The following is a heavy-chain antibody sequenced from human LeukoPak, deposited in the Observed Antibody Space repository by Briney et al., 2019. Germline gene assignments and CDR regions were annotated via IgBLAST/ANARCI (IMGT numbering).Heavy chain of an antibody. CDR1: GFTFSSYS. V-gene: IGHV3-21*01. D-gene: IGHD3-3*01. J-gene: IGHJ3*02. CDR3: ARDGAWAIFGVVSRNDAFDI. CDR2: ISSSSSYI. Sequence: GGSLRLSCAASGFTFSSYSMNWVRQAPGKGLEWVPSISSSSSYIYYADSVKGRFTISRDNAKNSLYLQMNSLRAEDTAVYYCARDGAWAIFGVVSRNDAFDIWGQGTMVTVSS.